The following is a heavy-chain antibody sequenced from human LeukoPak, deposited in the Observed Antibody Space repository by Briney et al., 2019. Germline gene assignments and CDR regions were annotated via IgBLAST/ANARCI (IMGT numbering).Heavy chain of an antibody. J-gene: IGHJ4*02. CDR1: GFTFSSYA. CDR2: ISYDGSNK. D-gene: IGHD3-10*01. Sequence: PGRSLRLSCAASGFTFSSYAMHWVRQAPGKGLEWVAVISYDGSNKYYADSVKGRFTISRDNSKNTLYLQMNSLRAEDTAVYYCARELYGSGSYLLDSWGQGTLVTVSS. CDR3: ARELYGSGSYLLDS. V-gene: IGHV3-30*04.